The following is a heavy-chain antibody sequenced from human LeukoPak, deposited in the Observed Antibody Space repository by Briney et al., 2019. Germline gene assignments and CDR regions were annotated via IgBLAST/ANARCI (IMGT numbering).Heavy chain of an antibody. CDR2: IIPIFGTA. D-gene: IGHD3-10*01. V-gene: IGHV1-69*06. CDR1: GGTFSSYA. Sequence: SVKVSCKASGGTFSSYAISWVRQAPGQGLEWMGGIIPIFGTANYAQKFQGRVTITADKSTSTAHMELSSLRSEDTAVYYCASRSGSYSIDYWGQGTLVTVSS. J-gene: IGHJ4*02. CDR3: ASRSGSYSIDY.